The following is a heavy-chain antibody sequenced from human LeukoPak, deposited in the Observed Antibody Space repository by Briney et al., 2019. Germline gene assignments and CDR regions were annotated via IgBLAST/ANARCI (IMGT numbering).Heavy chain of an antibody. D-gene: IGHD1-26*01. CDR1: GGSFSGYY. V-gene: IGHV4-34*01. J-gene: IGHJ4*02. Sequence: SETLSLTCAVYGGSFSGYYWSWIRQPPGKGLEWIGEINHSGSTNYNPSLKSRVTISVDTSKNQFSLKLSSVTAADTAVYYCARGIDGWELPLYFDYWGQGTLVTVSS. CDR3: ARGIDGWELPLYFDY. CDR2: INHSGST.